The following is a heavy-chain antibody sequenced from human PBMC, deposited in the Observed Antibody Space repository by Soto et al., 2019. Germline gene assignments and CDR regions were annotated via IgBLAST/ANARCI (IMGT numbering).Heavy chain of an antibody. D-gene: IGHD6-13*01. CDR3: ARALSSAAGLYFDF. V-gene: IGHV4-4*07. Sequence: SETLSLTCTVSGGSISSYYWSWIRQPAGKGMEWIGRIHTTDSTNYNPSLKSRVTMSIDTSNNQFSLKLSSLTAADTAVYYCARALSSAAGLYFDFWGQGTMVTVSA. J-gene: IGHJ4*02. CDR1: GGSISSYY. CDR2: IHTTDST.